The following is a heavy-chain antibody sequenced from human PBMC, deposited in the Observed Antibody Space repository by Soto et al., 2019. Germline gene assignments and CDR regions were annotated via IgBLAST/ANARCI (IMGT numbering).Heavy chain of an antibody. CDR2: INPSGGST. D-gene: IGHD6-6*01. Sequence: QVQLVQSGAEVKKPGASVKVSCKASGYTFTSYYMHWVRQAPGQGLEWMGIINPSGGSTSYAQKFQGRVTMTRDTSTSTVYMELSSLRSEDTDVYYCATLEYSSSPRDYYGMDVWGQGTTVTVSS. CDR1: GYTFTSYY. J-gene: IGHJ6*02. V-gene: IGHV1-46*01. CDR3: ATLEYSSSPRDYYGMDV.